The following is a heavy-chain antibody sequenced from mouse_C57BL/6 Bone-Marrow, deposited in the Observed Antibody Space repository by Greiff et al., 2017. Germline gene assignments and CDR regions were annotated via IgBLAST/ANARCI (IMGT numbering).Heavy chain of an antibody. CDR1: GYSITSGYD. V-gene: IGHV3-1*01. Sequence: EVQLQQSGPGMVKPSQSLSLTCTVTGYSITSGYDWHWIRHFPGNKLEWMGYISYSGSTNYNPSLKSRISSTHDTSKNHFFLKLNSVTTEDTATYYCARGHGSSYTWFAYWGQGTLVTVSA. CDR3: ARGHGSSYTWFAY. CDR2: ISYSGST. J-gene: IGHJ3*01. D-gene: IGHD1-1*01.